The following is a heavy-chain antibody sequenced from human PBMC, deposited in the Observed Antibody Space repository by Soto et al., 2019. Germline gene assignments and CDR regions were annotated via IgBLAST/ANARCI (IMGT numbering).Heavy chain of an antibody. CDR1: AYSITSGYY. J-gene: IGHJ5*02. Sequence: LSLTCAVSAYSITSGYYRGWIRQPPGKGLEWIASIYHSGRSYYNPSLKSRVTISVDTSKNHFSLKLSSVTAADTAVYYCARGGQYNWNYGWFDPWGQGTLVTVSS. CDR3: ARGGQYNWNYGWFDP. V-gene: IGHV4-38-2*01. D-gene: IGHD1-7*01. CDR2: IYHSGRS.